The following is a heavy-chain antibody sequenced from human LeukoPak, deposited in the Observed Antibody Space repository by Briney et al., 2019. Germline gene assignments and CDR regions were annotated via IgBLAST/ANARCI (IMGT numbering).Heavy chain of an antibody. CDR3: ARSAAAGFSYYYYYMDV. V-gene: IGHV3-74*01. D-gene: IGHD6-13*01. Sequence: GGSLRLPCAASGFTFSSYWMHWVRHAPGKGLVWVSRINSAGSSTTYADSVKGRFTISRDNAKNTLYLQMNSLRAEDTAVYYCARSAAAGFSYYYYYMDVWGKGTTVTISS. CDR2: INSAGSST. J-gene: IGHJ6*03. CDR1: GFTFSSYW.